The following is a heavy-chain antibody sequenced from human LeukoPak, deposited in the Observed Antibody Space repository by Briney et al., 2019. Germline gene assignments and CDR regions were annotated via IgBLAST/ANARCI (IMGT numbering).Heavy chain of an antibody. J-gene: IGHJ5*02. CDR3: ARDQRKGITMVRGTGTYNWFDP. V-gene: IGHV4-4*07. Sequence: SETLSLTCTVSGGSISSYYWSWIRQPAGKGLEWIGRIYTSGSTNYNPPLKSRVTMSVDTSKNQFSLKLSSVTAADTAVYYCARDQRKGITMVRGTGTYNWFDPWGQGTLVTVSS. D-gene: IGHD3-10*01. CDR1: GGSISSYY. CDR2: IYTSGST.